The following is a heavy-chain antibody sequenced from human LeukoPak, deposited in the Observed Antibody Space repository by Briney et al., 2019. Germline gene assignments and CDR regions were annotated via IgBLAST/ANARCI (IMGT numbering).Heavy chain of an antibody. CDR1: GW. CDR2: IFPSGGEI. J-gene: IGHJ4*02. V-gene: IGHV3-23*01. D-gene: IGHD2-8*02. Sequence: GGSLRLSCAGSGWMHWVRQPPGKGLEWVSSIFPSGGEIHYADSVRGRFTISRDNSKSTLSLQMNSLRAEDTAIYYCATYRQVLLPFESWGQGTPVTVSS. CDR3: ATYRQVLLPFES.